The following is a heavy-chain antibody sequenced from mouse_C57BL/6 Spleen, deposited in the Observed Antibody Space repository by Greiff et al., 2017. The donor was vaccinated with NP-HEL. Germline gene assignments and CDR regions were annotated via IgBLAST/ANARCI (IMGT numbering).Heavy chain of an antibody. CDR3: ASPLLITTGGYFDV. CDR2: IDPSDSYT. V-gene: IGHV1-59*01. Sequence: QVQLQQSGAELVRPGTSVKLSCKASGYTFTSYWMHWVKQRPGQGLEWIGVIDPSDSYTNYNQKFKGKATLTVDTSSSTAYMQLSSLTSEDSAVYYCASPLLITTGGYFDVWGTGTTVTVSS. J-gene: IGHJ1*03. CDR1: GYTFTSYW. D-gene: IGHD1-1*01.